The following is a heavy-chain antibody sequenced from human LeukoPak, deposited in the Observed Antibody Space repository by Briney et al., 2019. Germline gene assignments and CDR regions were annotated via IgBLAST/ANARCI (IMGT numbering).Heavy chain of an antibody. D-gene: IGHD6-19*01. CDR2: ISGHNGHT. Sequence: ASVKVSCKASGYTFTSYGINWVRQAPGQGREWRGWISGHNGHTNYVQKMQGRVTMTTDTATNTAYMELRNLTSDDTAVYYCARGPGIAVAGVFDYWGQGSLVTVSS. CDR3: ARGPGIAVAGVFDY. V-gene: IGHV1-18*04. J-gene: IGHJ4*02. CDR1: GYTFTSYG.